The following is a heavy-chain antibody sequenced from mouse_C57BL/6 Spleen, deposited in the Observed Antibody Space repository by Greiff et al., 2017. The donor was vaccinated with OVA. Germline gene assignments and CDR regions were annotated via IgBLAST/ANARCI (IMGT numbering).Heavy chain of an antibody. Sequence: DVKLVESEGGLVQPGSSMKLSCTASGFTFSDYYMAWVRQVPEKGLEWVANINYDGSSTYYLDSLKSRFIISRDNAKNILYLQMSSLKSEDTATYYCAREGGTSMDYWGQGTSVTVSS. CDR1: GFTFSDYY. CDR2: INYDGSST. CDR3: AREGGTSMDY. J-gene: IGHJ4*01. D-gene: IGHD3-3*01. V-gene: IGHV5-16*01.